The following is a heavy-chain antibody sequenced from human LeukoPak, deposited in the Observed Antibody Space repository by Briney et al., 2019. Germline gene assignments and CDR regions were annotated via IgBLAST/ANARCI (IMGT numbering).Heavy chain of an antibody. J-gene: IGHJ5*02. CDR3: ARSGWGNYDRFDP. D-gene: IGHD1-7*01. CDR2: IIPIFGTA. Sequence: GASVKVSCKASGGTFSSYAISWVRQAPGQGLEWMGGIIPIFGTANYAQKFQGRVTITTDESTSTAYMELSSLRPEDTAVYYCARSGWGNYDRFDPWGQGTLVTVSS. CDR1: GGTFSSYA. V-gene: IGHV1-69*05.